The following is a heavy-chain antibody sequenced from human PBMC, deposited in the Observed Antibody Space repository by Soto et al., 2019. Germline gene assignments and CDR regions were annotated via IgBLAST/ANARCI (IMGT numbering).Heavy chain of an antibody. CDR3: VSSARQSGTFFHYTAMYV. Sequence: PSGALSLTCRASGGSIRSYYWHWIRQPPGKGLEWIGYVYTSDYTRYSSSLKSRVTISVDTSKSQFYLRLNSVTAADTAVYYCVSSARQSGTFFHYTAMYVWGRETT. J-gene: IGHJ6*02. V-gene: IGHV4-4*08. D-gene: IGHD4-4*01. CDR1: GGSIRSYY. CDR2: VYTSDYT.